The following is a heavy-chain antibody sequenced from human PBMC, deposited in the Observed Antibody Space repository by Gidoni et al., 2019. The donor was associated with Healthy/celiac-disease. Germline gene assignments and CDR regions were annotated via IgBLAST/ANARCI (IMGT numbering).Heavy chain of an antibody. J-gene: IGHJ4*02. CDR1: GFPLSRYG. V-gene: IGHV3-30*18. D-gene: IGHD6-13*01. CDR3: AKDPQIAE. CDR2: ISYDGSTK. Sequence: QVQLVESGGGVVKPGRSLRLSCTASGFPLSRYGMHLVRQAPGKGLAWVAVISYDGSTKYYADSVKGRFPISRDNSQNTLYLQMNSLRAEDTSVYYCAKDPQIAEWGQGTLVLVSS.